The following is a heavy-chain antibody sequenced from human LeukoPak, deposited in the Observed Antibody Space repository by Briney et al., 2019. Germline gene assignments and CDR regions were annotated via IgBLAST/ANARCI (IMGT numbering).Heavy chain of an antibody. Sequence: SETLSLTCTVSSGSISSYYWSWIRQPPGKGLEWIGYIFYSGITNYNPSLKSRVTISVDTSKNQFSLGLSSVTAADTAVYYCARGPTRYYFDCWGQGTLVTVSS. J-gene: IGHJ4*02. D-gene: IGHD4-17*01. CDR3: ARGPTRYYFDC. CDR2: IFYSGIT. CDR1: SGSISSYY. V-gene: IGHV4-59*01.